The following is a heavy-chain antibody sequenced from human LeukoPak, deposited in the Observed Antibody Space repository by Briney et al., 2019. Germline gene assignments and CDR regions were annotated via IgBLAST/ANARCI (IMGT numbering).Heavy chain of an antibody. CDR2: LYYSGST. J-gene: IGHJ4*02. D-gene: IGHD3-22*01. CDR3: ARGGPTYYYDSSGYPLDY. Sequence: SETLSLTCTVSGGSISSSSYYWGWIRQPPGKGLEWIGSLYYSGSTYYNPSLKSRVTMSVDTSKNQFSLKMNSATAADTAVYFSARGGPTYYYDSSGYPLDYWGQGTLVTVSS. V-gene: IGHV4-39*07. CDR1: GGSISSSSYY.